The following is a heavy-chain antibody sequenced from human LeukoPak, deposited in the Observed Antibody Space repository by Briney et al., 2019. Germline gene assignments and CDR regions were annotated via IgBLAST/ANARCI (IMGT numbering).Heavy chain of an antibody. V-gene: IGHV3-7*01. CDR3: ARESVVVITIGAFDI. CDR1: GFTFSSYW. J-gene: IGHJ3*02. D-gene: IGHD3-22*01. Sequence: GGSLRLSCAASGFTFSSYWMSWVRQAPGKGLEWVANIKQDGSEKYYVDSVKGRFTISRDNAKNSLYLQMNSLRAEDTAVYYCARESVVVITIGAFDIWGQGTMVTVSS. CDR2: IKQDGSEK.